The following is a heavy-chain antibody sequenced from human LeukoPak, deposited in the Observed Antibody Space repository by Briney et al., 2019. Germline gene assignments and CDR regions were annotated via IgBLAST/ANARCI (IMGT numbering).Heavy chain of an antibody. J-gene: IGHJ1*01. CDR2: INPNSGGT. D-gene: IGHD3-9*01. CDR1: GYTFTGYY. CDR3: AREVEILTGYYWSSAEYFQH. Sequence: ASVKVSCTASGYTFTGYYMHWVRQAPGQGLEWMGWINPNSGGTNYAQKFQGRVTMTRDTSISTAYMELSRLRSDDTAVYYCAREVEILTGYYWSSAEYFQHWGQGTLVTVSS. V-gene: IGHV1-2*02.